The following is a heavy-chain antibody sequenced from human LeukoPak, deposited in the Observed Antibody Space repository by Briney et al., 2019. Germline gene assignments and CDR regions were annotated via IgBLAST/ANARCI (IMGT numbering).Heavy chain of an antibody. CDR3: AREIGDDNSLNAFDI. Sequence: ASVKVSCKASGYTFTGYYMHWVRQAPGQGLEWMGWINPNSGGTNYTQKFQGRVTMTRDTSISTAYMELSRLRSDDTAVYYCAREIGDDNSLNAFDIWGQGTMVTVSS. J-gene: IGHJ3*02. CDR1: GYTFTGYY. CDR2: INPNSGGT. D-gene: IGHD3-22*01. V-gene: IGHV1-2*02.